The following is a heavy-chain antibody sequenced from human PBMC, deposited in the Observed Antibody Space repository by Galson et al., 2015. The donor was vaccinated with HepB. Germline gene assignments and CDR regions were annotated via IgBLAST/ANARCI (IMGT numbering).Heavy chain of an antibody. V-gene: IGHV7-4-1*02. J-gene: IGHJ6*02. CDR2: INTNTGNP. CDR3: ARDRRQYSSSSYGMDV. D-gene: IGHD6-13*01. CDR1: GYTFTTYA. Sequence: SVKVSCKASGYTFTTYAMNWVRQAPGQGLEWMGWINTNTGNPTYAQGFTGRFVFSLDTSVSTAYLQMNSLRAEDTAVYYCARDRRQYSSSSYGMDVWGQGTTVTVSS.